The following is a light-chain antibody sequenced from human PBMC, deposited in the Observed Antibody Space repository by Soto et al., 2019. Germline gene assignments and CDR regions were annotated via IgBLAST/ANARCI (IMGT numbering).Light chain of an antibody. Sequence: QSVLTQPASVSGSPGQSNNISCTGTSSDVGSYYLVSWYQQHPGKAPQVMIYEVNKRPSGVSKRFSGSKSGNTGSLTISGLQAEDEADDFCCSYAGSSALGVFGGGTQLTVL. J-gene: IGLJ3*02. CDR2: EVN. V-gene: IGLV2-23*02. CDR1: SSDVGSYYL. CDR3: CSYAGSSALGV.